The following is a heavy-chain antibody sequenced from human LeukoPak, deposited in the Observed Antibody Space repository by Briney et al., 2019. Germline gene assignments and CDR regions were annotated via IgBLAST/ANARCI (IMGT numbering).Heavy chain of an antibody. CDR2: ISNTAYNT. D-gene: IGHD2-15*01. CDR1: GFTFISYG. CDR3: AKHSGSYFIYSVDS. J-gene: IGHJ4*02. Sequence: GGSLRLSCEASGFTFISYGMSWVRQAPGKGLEWVSTISNTAYNTYYADSVKGRFTISRDNSANTVSLQMNSLRAEGTALYYCAKHSGSYFIYSVDSWGQGTQVTVSS. V-gene: IGHV3-23*01.